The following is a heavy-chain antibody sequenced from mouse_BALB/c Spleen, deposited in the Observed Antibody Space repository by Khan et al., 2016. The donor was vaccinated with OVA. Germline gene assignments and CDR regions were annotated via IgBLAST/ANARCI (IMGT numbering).Heavy chain of an antibody. Sequence: EVELVESGGDLVKPGGSLKLSCAASGFTFSTYGMSWVRQTPDMRLEWVATISTGGHYTYYPDSVKGRFIISIDNAKKTSYLQMSSLKSEDTAIFYCTVLAYKYNSEGFAYWGQGTLVTVSA. V-gene: IGHV5-6*01. J-gene: IGHJ3*01. CDR1: GFTFSTYG. D-gene: IGHD2-12*01. CDR2: ISTGGHYT. CDR3: TVLAYKYNSEGFAY.